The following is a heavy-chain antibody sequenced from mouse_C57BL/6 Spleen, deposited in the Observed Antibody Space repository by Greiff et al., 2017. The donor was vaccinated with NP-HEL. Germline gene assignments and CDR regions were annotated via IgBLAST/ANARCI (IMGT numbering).Heavy chain of an antibody. CDR2: IDPENGDT. Sequence: VQLQQSGAELVRPGASVKLSCTASGFNIKDDYMHWVKQRPEQGLEWIGWIDPENGDTEYASKFQGKATITADTSSNTAYLQLSSLTSEDTAVYYCTTSVYGSAWFAYWGQGTLVTVSA. D-gene: IGHD1-1*01. CDR3: TTSVYGSAWFAY. J-gene: IGHJ3*01. CDR1: GFNIKDDY. V-gene: IGHV14-4*01.